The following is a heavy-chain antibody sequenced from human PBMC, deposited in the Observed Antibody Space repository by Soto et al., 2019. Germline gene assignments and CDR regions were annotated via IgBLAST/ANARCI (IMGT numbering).Heavy chain of an antibody. D-gene: IGHD2-2*01. CDR3: ARAQPVYAVV. Sequence: QLQLQESGSGLVKPSQTLSLTCAVSGGSISSGGYSWSWIRQPPGKGLEWIGYIYHSGSTYYNPSLKSRVIISVDRSKNEFSLKLSSVTAEDTAEYYCARAQPVYAVVWGQGTLVTVSP. V-gene: IGHV4-30-2*01. CDR1: GGSISSGGYS. CDR2: IYHSGST. J-gene: IGHJ4*02.